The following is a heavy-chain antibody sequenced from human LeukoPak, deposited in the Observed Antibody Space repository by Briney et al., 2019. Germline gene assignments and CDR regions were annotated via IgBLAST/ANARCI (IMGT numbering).Heavy chain of an antibody. J-gene: IGHJ3*02. Sequence: AGSLRLSCAASGFTVSRHYMSWVRQAPGKGLEWVSIIYSPGGTYYADTVKGRFTISRDNSKNTVYLQMNSLRVEDTAVYYCARAPYSADSSATQPAFDIWGQGAMVTVS. V-gene: IGHV3-53*01. CDR3: ARAPYSADSSATQPAFDI. CDR1: GFTVSRHY. D-gene: IGHD3-22*01. CDR2: IYSPGGT.